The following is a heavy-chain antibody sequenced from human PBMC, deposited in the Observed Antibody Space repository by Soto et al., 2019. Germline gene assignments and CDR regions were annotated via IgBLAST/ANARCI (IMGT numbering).Heavy chain of an antibody. V-gene: IGHV1-46*01. CDR1: GYTFTSYY. J-gene: IGHJ4*02. Sequence: ASVKVSCKASGYTFTSYYIHRVRQAPGQGLEWMGIINPSGGSTSYAQKFQGRVTMTRDTSTSTVYMELSSLRSEDTAVYYCARLTGDGYNFGYWGQGTLVTVSS. D-gene: IGHD7-27*01. CDR2: INPSGGST. CDR3: ARLTGDGYNFGY.